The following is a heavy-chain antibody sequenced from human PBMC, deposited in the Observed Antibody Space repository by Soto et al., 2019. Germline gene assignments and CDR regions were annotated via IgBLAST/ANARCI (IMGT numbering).Heavy chain of an antibody. Sequence: EVQLVESGGGLVQPGGSLRLSCAASGFTVSSNYMSWVRQAPGKGLEWVSVIYSGGSTYYADSVKGRFTISRHNSKNTLYLQMNSLRAEDTAVYYCARAVVAAIRGGAFDIWGQGTMVTVSS. CDR1: GFTVSSNY. J-gene: IGHJ3*02. CDR2: IYSGGST. CDR3: ARAVVAAIRGGAFDI. V-gene: IGHV3-53*04. D-gene: IGHD2-15*01.